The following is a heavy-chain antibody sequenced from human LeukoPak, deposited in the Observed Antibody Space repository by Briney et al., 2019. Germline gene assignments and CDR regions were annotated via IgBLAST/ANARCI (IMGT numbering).Heavy chain of an antibody. D-gene: IGHD5-12*01. CDR1: GFTFSSYG. Sequence: PGGSLRLSCAASGFTFSSYGMHWVRQAPGKGLEWVAVISYDGSNKYYADSVKGRFTISRDNSKNALYLQMNSLRAEDTAVYYCAKDPPATIRFIWFGPWGQGTLVTVSS. CDR3: AKDPPATIRFIWFGP. CDR2: ISYDGSNK. V-gene: IGHV3-30*18. J-gene: IGHJ5*02.